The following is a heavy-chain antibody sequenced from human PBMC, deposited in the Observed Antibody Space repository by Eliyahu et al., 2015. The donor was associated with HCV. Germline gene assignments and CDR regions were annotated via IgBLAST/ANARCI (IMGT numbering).Heavy chain of an antibody. J-gene: IGHJ4*02. CDR2: IYTSGGT. CDR3: ATGYSSSWYDFPY. Sequence: QVQLQESXPGLVKPSQTLSLTCTVSGGSIXSGSYXWSWXRXPAGKGLEWIGRIYTSGGTNYNPPLKSRVTISVDTSKNQFSLELSSVTAADTAMYYCATGYSSSWYDFPYWGQGTLLTVSS. CDR1: GGSIXSGSYX. D-gene: IGHD6-13*01. V-gene: IGHV4-61*02.